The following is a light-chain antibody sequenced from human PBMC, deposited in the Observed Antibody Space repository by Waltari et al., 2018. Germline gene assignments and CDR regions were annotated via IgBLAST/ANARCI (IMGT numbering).Light chain of an antibody. J-gene: IGLJ1*01. CDR2: GNS. V-gene: IGLV1-40*01. CDR1: SSNIGAGYD. CDR3: QSYDNSLSGYV. Sequence: QSVLTQPPSVSGAPGQRVTISCTGSSSNIGAGYDVHWYQQLPGTAPKLLIYGNSNRPAGVPDRVSGARCGTSASLAITGLQAEDEADYYCQSYDNSLSGYVFGSGTKVTVL.